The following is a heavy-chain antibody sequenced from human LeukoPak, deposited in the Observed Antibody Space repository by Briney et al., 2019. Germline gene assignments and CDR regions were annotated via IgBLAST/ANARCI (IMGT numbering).Heavy chain of an antibody. CDR2: ISGSGGST. CDR1: GFTFSSYA. J-gene: IGHJ4*02. V-gene: IGHV3-23*01. D-gene: IGHD3-3*01. CDR3: AKGGDRFLEWLFDY. Sequence: GGSLRLSCAASGFTFSSYAMGWVRQAPEKGLEWVSAISGSGGSTYYADSVKGRFTISRDNSKSTLYLQMNSLRAEDTAVYYCAKGGDRFLEWLFDYWGQGTLVTVSS.